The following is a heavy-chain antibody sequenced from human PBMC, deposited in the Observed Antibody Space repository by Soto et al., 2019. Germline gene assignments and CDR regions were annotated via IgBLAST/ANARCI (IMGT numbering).Heavy chain of an antibody. J-gene: IGHJ4*02. D-gene: IGHD7-27*01. CDR3: ARDPKTSGGQHWAFNYFDS. V-gene: IGHV3-30-3*01. CDR2: ISYDGTNK. CDR1: GFSFSISP. Sequence: GGSLRLSCAASGFSFSISPMHWVRQAPGKGPEWVALISYDGTNKFYADSVKGRFTISRDNPKSTLYLQVDSLRPEDAAVYYCARDPKTSGGQHWAFNYFDSWGQGTLVTVSS.